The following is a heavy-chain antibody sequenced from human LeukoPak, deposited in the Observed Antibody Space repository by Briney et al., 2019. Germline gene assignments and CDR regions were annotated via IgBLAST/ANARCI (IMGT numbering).Heavy chain of an antibody. V-gene: IGHV3-48*04. Sequence: PGGSLRLSCAASGFTFNSYVMNWVRQAPGKGLEWVSVISGNGGSTYYADSVKGRFTISRDNAKNSLYLQMNSLRAEDTAVYYCARVAYSSGWYLYYYYGMDVWGQGTTVTVSS. CDR2: ISGNGGST. D-gene: IGHD6-19*01. CDR3: ARVAYSSGWYLYYYYGMDV. J-gene: IGHJ6*02. CDR1: GFTFNSYV.